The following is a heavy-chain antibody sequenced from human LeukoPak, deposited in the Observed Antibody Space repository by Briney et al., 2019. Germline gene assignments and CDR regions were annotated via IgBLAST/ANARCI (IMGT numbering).Heavy chain of an antibody. D-gene: IGHD3-10*01. Sequence: GGSLRLSCAASGFTFSSYSMNWVRQAPGKGLEWVSYISSSSSTIYYADSVKGRFTISRDNSKSMLYLQMNSLRAEDTAVYYCAKDWDDYYGSGSYFDYWGQGTQVTVSS. J-gene: IGHJ4*02. CDR1: GFTFSSYS. CDR3: AKDWDDYYGSGSYFDY. V-gene: IGHV3-48*01. CDR2: ISSSSSTI.